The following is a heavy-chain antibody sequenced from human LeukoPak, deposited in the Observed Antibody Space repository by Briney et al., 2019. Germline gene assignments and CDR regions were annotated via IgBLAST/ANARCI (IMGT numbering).Heavy chain of an antibody. CDR2: IYTSGST. CDR3: ARVTYYYGSGSFYYYMDV. J-gene: IGHJ6*03. D-gene: IGHD3-10*01. V-gene: IGHV4-61*02. CDR1: GGSISSGSYY. Sequence: SETLSLTCTVSGGSISSGSYYWSWIRQPAGKGLEWIGRIYTSGSTNYNPSLKSLVTISVDTSKNQFSLMLSSVTAADTAVYYCARVTYYYGSGSFYYYMDVWGKGTTVTVSS.